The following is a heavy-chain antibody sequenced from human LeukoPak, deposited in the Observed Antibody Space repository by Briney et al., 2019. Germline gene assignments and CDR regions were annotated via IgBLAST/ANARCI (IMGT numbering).Heavy chain of an antibody. Sequence: PDGSLRQICAASSFTFITYGLSCVGRATAKRLVWVSPISGIGGSTSDADSVKGRFTISRDNSKNIMYLQMNSLRAEDTAVYYCARGGGVSPGRYFDYWGQGILVTVSS. CDR3: ARGGGVSPGRYFDY. CDR2: ISGIGGST. CDR1: SFTFITYG. J-gene: IGHJ4*02. V-gene: IGHV3-23*01. D-gene: IGHD3-16*01.